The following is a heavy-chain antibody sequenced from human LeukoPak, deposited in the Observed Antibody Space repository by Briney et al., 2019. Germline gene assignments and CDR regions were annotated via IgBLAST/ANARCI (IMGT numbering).Heavy chain of an antibody. D-gene: IGHD3-22*01. J-gene: IGHJ4*02. Sequence: GGSLRLSCTASGFSINSYGMHWVRQAPGKGLEWVAVIRYDGSNENYADSVKGRFTISRDNSKNTLYLQMNSLRAEDTAVYYCAKDYYDSSGYHGSAGYFDYWGQGALVTVSS. CDR2: IRYDGSNE. V-gene: IGHV3-30*02. CDR3: AKDYYDSSGYHGSAGYFDY. CDR1: GFSINSYG.